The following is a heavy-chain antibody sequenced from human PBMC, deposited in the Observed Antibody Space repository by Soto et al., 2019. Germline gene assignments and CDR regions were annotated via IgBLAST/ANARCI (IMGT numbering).Heavy chain of an antibody. Sequence: QLQLQESGPGLVKPSETLSLTCTVSGASISSSSYYWGWIRQPPGKGLEWIGSIYYSGSTYYNPSLKSRVTISVDTSKNQFSLKLSSVTAADTAVYYCASLIAARSSEDYWGQGTLVTVSS. D-gene: IGHD6-6*01. CDR3: ASLIAARSSEDY. J-gene: IGHJ4*02. V-gene: IGHV4-39*01. CDR2: IYYSGST. CDR1: GASISSSSYY.